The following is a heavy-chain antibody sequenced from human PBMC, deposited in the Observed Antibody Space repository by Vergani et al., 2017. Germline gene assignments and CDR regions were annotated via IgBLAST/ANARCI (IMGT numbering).Heavy chain of an antibody. CDR2: ISWNSEDL. CDR1: GFTLADYA. V-gene: IGHV3-9*01. Sequence: EVQLVESGGGLVQPGRSLRLSCAASGFTLADYAMHWVRQVPGKGLEWVAGISWNSEDLIYADSVKGRFTVARDNDKNSLYLHMSSLRAEDTAFYYCVKDLEQTFEGWGYQFGSWCQGTLVTVST. D-gene: IGHD3-16*01. J-gene: IGHJ5*02. CDR3: VKDLEQTFEGWGYQFGS.